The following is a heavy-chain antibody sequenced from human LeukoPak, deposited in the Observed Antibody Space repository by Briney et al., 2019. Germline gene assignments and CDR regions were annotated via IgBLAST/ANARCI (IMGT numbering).Heavy chain of an antibody. Sequence: GGSLRLSCAASGFTFSNHAMSWVRQAPGKGLEWVSGISGSCGSTYYADSVRGRFTISRDNSKNTVYLQMNSLRAEDTAVYYCAKRYYSDSSGYLGSLNYWGQGTLVTVSS. CDR3: AKRYYSDSSGYLGSLNY. J-gene: IGHJ4*02. CDR1: GFTFSNHA. V-gene: IGHV3-23*01. CDR2: ISGSCGST. D-gene: IGHD3-22*01.